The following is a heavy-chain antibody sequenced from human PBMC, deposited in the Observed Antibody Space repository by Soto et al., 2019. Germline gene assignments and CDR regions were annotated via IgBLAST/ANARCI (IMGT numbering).Heavy chain of an antibody. CDR3: ASGIEAAGEDYYYYYGMDV. Sequence: PGGSLRLSCAASGFTFSSYSMNWVRQAPGKGLEWVSSISSSSSYIYYADSVKGRFTISRDNAKNSLYLQMNSLRAEDTAVYYCASGIEAAGEDYYYYYGMDVWGQGTTVTVYS. CDR2: ISSSSSYI. V-gene: IGHV3-21*01. J-gene: IGHJ6*02. CDR1: GFTFSSYS. D-gene: IGHD6-13*01.